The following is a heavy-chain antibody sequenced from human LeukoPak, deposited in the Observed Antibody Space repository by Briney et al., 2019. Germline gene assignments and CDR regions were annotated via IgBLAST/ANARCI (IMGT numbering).Heavy chain of an antibody. CDR1: GYTFTSYG. V-gene: IGHV1-18*01. Sequence: ASVKVSCKASGYTFTSYGISWVRQAPGQGLEWMGWISAYNGNTNYAQKLQGRVTMTTDTSTSTAYMELRSLRSDDTAVYYCARHPYCGGDCYSPLDYWGQGTPVTVSS. CDR2: ISAYNGNT. CDR3: ARHPYCGGDCYSPLDY. D-gene: IGHD2-21*02. J-gene: IGHJ4*02.